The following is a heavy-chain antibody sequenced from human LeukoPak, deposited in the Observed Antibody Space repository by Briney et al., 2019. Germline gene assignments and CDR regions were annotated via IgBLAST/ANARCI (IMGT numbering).Heavy chain of an antibody. CDR3: AREGYCTGNTCSFDY. V-gene: IGHV3-7*01. CDR2: IKQDGSEK. J-gene: IGHJ4*02. D-gene: IGHD2-8*02. CDR1: GFTFSDYY. Sequence: GGSLRLSCAASGFTFSDYYMSWIRQAPGKGLEWVAKIKQDGSEKYYVDSVEGRFTISRDNAKSSLYLQMNSLRAEDTAVYYCAREGYCTGNTCSFDYWGQGTLVTVSS.